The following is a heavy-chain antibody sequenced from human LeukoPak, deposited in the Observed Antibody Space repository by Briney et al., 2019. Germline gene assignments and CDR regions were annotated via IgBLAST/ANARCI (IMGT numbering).Heavy chain of an antibody. Sequence: GGSLRLSCAASGFTVSSNYMSWVRQAPGKGLEGVSSITSSSTYIYYADSVKGRYTISRDNARNSLSLQMNSLRAEDTAVYYCARDPYSGSYGNEYYYYMDVWGKGTTVTISS. D-gene: IGHD1-26*01. CDR2: ITSSSTYI. V-gene: IGHV3-21*01. CDR3: ARDPYSGSYGNEYYYYMDV. J-gene: IGHJ6*03. CDR1: GFTVSSNY.